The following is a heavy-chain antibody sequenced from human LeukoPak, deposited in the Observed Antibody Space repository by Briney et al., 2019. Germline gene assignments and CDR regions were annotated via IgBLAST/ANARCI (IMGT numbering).Heavy chain of an antibody. CDR3: ARDLAYCGGDCYSVLGY. Sequence: PSETLSLTCTVSGGSISSGGYYWSWIRQPPGKGLEWIGYIYHSGSTYYNPSLKSRVTISVDRSKNQFSLKLSSVTAADMAVYYCARDLAYCGGDCYSVLGYWGQGTLVTVSS. J-gene: IGHJ4*02. CDR1: GGSISSGGYY. CDR2: IYHSGST. D-gene: IGHD2-21*01. V-gene: IGHV4-30-2*01.